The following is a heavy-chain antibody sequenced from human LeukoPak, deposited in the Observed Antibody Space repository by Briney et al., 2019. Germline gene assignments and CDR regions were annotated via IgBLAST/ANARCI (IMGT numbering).Heavy chain of an antibody. Sequence: SETLSLTCAVYGGSFSGYYWSWIRQPPGKGLEWIGEINHSGSTNYNPSLKSRVTISVDTSKNQFSLKLSSVTAADTAVYYCARGVRGGGKRGPRYYYGMDVWGQGTTVTVSS. V-gene: IGHV4-34*01. CDR2: INHSGST. D-gene: IGHD2-15*01. J-gene: IGHJ6*02. CDR1: GGSFSGYY. CDR3: ARGVRGGGKRGPRYYYGMDV.